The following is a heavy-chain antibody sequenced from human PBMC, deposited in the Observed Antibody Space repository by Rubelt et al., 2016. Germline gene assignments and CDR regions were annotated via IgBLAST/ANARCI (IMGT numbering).Heavy chain of an antibody. CDR1: GFTFSSYS. CDR3: ATQGYCSSTSCYGAY. Sequence: EVQLVESGGGLVQPGGSLRLSCAASGFTFSSYSMNWVRQAPGKGLEWVSYISSSSSTIYYADSVKGRFTSSRENAKNSLYLQMNSLRDEDTAVYYCATQGYCSSTSCYGAYWGQGTLVTVSS. J-gene: IGHJ4*02. CDR2: ISSSSSTI. D-gene: IGHD2-2*01. V-gene: IGHV3-48*02.